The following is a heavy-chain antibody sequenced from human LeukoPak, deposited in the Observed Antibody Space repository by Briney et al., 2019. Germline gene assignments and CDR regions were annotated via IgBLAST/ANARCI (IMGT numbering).Heavy chain of an antibody. CDR2: ISSSGSTI. D-gene: IGHD3-3*01. CDR3: TRGPFWSGYFDY. V-gene: IGHV3-11*01. Sequence: GGSLRLSCAASGFTFSDYYMSWLRQAPGKGLEWVSYISSSGSTIYYADSVKGRFTISRDNAKNSLYLQMNSLRVEDTAIYYCTRGPFWSGYFDYWGQGTLVTVSS. CDR1: GFTFSDYY. J-gene: IGHJ4*02.